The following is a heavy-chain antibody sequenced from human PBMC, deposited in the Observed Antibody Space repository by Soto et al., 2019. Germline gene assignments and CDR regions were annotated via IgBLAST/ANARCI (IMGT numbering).Heavy chain of an antibody. CDR3: ARDSRVYFDVGLFDY. Sequence: GGSLRLSCAASGFTFSSYAMSWVRQAPGKGLEWVSAISGSGGSTYYADSVKGRFTISRDNSKNTLYLQMNRLRAEDTAVYYCARDSRVYFDVGLFDYWGQGTLVTVSS. J-gene: IGHJ4*02. CDR1: GFTFSSYA. D-gene: IGHD2-8*01. V-gene: IGHV3-23*01. CDR2: ISGSGGST.